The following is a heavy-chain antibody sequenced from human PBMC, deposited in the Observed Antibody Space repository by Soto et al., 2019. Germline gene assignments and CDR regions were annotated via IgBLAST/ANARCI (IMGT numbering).Heavy chain of an antibody. D-gene: IGHD3-16*02. Sequence: QVQLQQWGAGLLKPSETLSLTCAVYGGSFSDYFWSWIRQPPGKGLEWIGEINHSGSANYIPSLRGRVTISVDTSKNQFSLKLNSVTAADTAVYYCARGRLHLGELSFNYLDFWGQGTLVTVSS. CDR2: INHSGSA. CDR1: GGSFSDYF. V-gene: IGHV4-34*01. CDR3: ARGRLHLGELSFNYLDF. J-gene: IGHJ4*02.